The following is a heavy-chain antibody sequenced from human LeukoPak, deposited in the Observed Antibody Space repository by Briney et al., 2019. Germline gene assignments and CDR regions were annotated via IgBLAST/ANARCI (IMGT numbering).Heavy chain of an antibody. Sequence: PSETLSLTCTVSDGSISSSYYYWGWIRQPPGKGLEWIGSISYSGSTYYNPSLKSRLTISVDTSKNQFSLKLSSVTAADTAVYYCASYNWRSSAFDIWGQGTMVTVSS. D-gene: IGHD5-24*01. V-gene: IGHV4-39*01. J-gene: IGHJ3*02. CDR2: ISYSGST. CDR1: DGSISSSYYY. CDR3: ASYNWRSSAFDI.